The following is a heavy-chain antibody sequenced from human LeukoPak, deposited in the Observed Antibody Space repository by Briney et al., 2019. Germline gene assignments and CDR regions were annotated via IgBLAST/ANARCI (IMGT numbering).Heavy chain of an antibody. J-gene: IGHJ4*02. CDR2: INPSDGAT. D-gene: IGHD2-2*02. CDR1: GYTFTSYY. Sequence: GASVKVSCKASGYTFTSYYMHWVRQAPGQGLEWMGMINPSDGATTYAQRFQGRVTMTRDMSTSTAYMELRSLRSDDTAVYYCARDSRRFVVVPAAIGGYYFDYWGQGTLVTVSS. V-gene: IGHV1-46*01. CDR3: ARDSRRFVVVPAAIGGYYFDY.